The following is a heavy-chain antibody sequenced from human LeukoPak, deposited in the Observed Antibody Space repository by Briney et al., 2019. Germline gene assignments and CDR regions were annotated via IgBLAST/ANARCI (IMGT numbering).Heavy chain of an antibody. V-gene: IGHV4-39*01. D-gene: IGHD6-13*01. CDR2: IYYSGST. CDR1: GGSISSSSYY. CDR3: AKVAAGTRTFDY. Sequence: SETLSLSCTVSGGSISSSSYYWGWIRQPPGKGLEWIGNIYYSGSTYYNPSLKSRVTISVDTSKNQFSLKLSSVTAADTAVYYCAKVAAGTRTFDYWGQGTLVTVSS. J-gene: IGHJ4*02.